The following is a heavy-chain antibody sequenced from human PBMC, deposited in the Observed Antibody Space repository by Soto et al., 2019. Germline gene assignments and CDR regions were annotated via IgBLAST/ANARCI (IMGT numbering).Heavy chain of an antibody. Sequence: GGSLRLSCAASGFTFSSYDMHWVRQATGKGLEWVSAIGTAGDTYYPGSVKGRFTISRENAKNSLYLQMNSLRAGDTAVYYCARGPPWGYYMDVWGKGTTVTVSS. CDR1: GFTFSSYD. CDR3: ARGPPWGYYMDV. CDR2: IGTAGDT. V-gene: IGHV3-13*01. D-gene: IGHD7-27*01. J-gene: IGHJ6*03.